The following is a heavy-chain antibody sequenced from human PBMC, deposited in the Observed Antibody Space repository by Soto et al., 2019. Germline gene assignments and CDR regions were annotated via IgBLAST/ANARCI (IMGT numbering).Heavy chain of an antibody. CDR2: IYYSGST. CDR1: GGSISSGGYY. CDR3: ATSTLWSYYIVS. V-gene: IGHV4-31*03. J-gene: IGHJ4*02. Sequence: PSETLSLTCTVSGGSISSGGYYWSWIRQHPGKGLEWIGYIYYSGSTYYNPSLKSRVTISVDTSKNQFSLKLSSVTAADTAVYYCATSTLWSYYIVSRRQGTPISVS. D-gene: IGHD5-18*01.